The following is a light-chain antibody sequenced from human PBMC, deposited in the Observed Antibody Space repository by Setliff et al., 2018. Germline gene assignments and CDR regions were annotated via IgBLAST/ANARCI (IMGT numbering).Light chain of an antibody. V-gene: IGLV7-43*01. CDR1: TGPVTSGYY. Sequence: QAVVTQEPSLTVSPGGTVTLTCASSTGPVTSGYYPNWFQQKPGQAPRPLIYSTTNKHSWTPARFSGSLLGGKAALTLSGVQPEDEADYYCLLYYGAADGVFGGGTQLTVL. CDR2: STT. J-gene: IGLJ3*02. CDR3: LLYYGAADGV.